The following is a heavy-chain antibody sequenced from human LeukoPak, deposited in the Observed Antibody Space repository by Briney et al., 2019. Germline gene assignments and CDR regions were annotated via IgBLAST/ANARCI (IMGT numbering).Heavy chain of an antibody. CDR2: ISYDGSDK. Sequence: GRSLRLSCAASGFTFSSYAMHWVRQAPGKGLEWVAVISYDGSDKYYADSVKGRFTISRDNSKNTLYLQMNSLRAEDTAVYYCAREPYSSSSDGVYHYYYYMDVWGKGTTVTVSS. J-gene: IGHJ6*03. CDR3: AREPYSSSSDGVYHYYYYMDV. D-gene: IGHD6-6*01. V-gene: IGHV3-30*01. CDR1: GFTFSSYA.